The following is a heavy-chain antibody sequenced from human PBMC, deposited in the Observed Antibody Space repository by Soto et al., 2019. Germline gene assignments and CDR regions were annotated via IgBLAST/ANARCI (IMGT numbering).Heavy chain of an antibody. CDR2: ISSSSSTI. CDR3: ARDLGSSWYPEYFQH. Sequence: PGGSLRLSCAASGFTFSSYSMNWVRQAPGKGLEWVSYISSSSSTIYYADSVKGRFTISRDNAKSSLYLQMNSLRAEDTAVYYCARDLGSSWYPEYFQHWGQGTLVTVSS. V-gene: IGHV3-48*01. J-gene: IGHJ1*01. CDR1: GFTFSSYS. D-gene: IGHD6-13*01.